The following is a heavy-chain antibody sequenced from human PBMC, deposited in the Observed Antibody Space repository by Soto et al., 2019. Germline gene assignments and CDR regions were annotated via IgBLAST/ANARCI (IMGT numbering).Heavy chain of an antibody. D-gene: IGHD6-13*01. CDR1: GGSISSGGYS. V-gene: IGHV4-30-2*01. Sequence: QLQLQESGSGLVKPSQTLSLTCAVSGGSISSGGYSWSWIRQPPGKGLEWIGYIYHSGSTYYNPSLKSRVTISVDMSKNQFSLKLSSVTAADTAVDYCASSHAGAHITAAVHWGQGTLVTVSS. CDR3: ASSHAGAHITAAVH. J-gene: IGHJ4*02. CDR2: IYHSGST.